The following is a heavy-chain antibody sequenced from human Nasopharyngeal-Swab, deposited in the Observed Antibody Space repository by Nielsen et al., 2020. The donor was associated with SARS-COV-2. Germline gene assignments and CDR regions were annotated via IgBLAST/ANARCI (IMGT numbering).Heavy chain of an antibody. Sequence: ASVKVSCKASGYTFSGNYIHWVRQAPGQGLGWMGWINPNTGGTDYAQKFQGRVTMTWDTSINTAYMELSGLRSDDTAVFYCTREAPMSGRSINYFDPWGQGTLVTVSS. V-gene: IGHV1-2*02. CDR2: INPNTGGT. CDR1: GYTFSGNY. CDR3: TREAPMSGRSINYFDP. D-gene: IGHD1-1*01. J-gene: IGHJ5*02.